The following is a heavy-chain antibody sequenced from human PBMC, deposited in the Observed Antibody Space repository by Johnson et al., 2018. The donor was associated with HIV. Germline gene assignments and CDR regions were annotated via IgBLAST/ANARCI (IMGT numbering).Heavy chain of an antibody. CDR3: ARDRAHYYDSSGYYESGAFDI. CDR2: ISYDGSKK. J-gene: IGHJ3*02. D-gene: IGHD3-22*01. V-gene: IGHV3-30-3*01. Sequence: QVQLVESGGGVVQPGRSLRLSCAASGFTFSSYAMHWVRQAPGKGLEWVAVISYDGSKKYYADSAKGRCTSSRDNSKHTLYLQMNSLRAEDTAVHYCARDRAHYYDSSGYYESGAFDIWGQGTMVTVSS. CDR1: GFTFSSYA.